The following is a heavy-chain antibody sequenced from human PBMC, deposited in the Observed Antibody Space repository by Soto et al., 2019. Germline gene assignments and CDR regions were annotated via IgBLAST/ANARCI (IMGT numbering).Heavy chain of an antibody. V-gene: IGHV4-4*07. CDR2: LHSSGRN. Sequence: SETLSLTCTVPGGSISSDYWHWIRHPAGKGLEWIGRLHSSGRNSYNPALKSRVTMSLDKSNNQFSLKLSSVTAADTAVYYCPKDPSPYYLFYGFDVWGHGTTVTSP. CDR1: GGSISSDY. J-gene: IGHJ6*02. CDR3: PKDPSPYYLFYGFDV.